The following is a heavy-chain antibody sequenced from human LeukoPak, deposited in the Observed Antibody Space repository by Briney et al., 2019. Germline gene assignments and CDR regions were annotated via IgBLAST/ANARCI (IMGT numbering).Heavy chain of an antibody. D-gene: IGHD7-27*01. Sequence: GGSLRLSCAASGITFSTYAMNWVRPAPGKGLEWVSVISGSAASTSYADSVKGRFTISRDNSRNTLYLQMNNLRAEDTAVYYCAKEGRNWGRDCFDYWGRGTLVTVSS. V-gene: IGHV3-23*01. CDR2: ISGSAAST. CDR3: AKEGRNWGRDCFDY. J-gene: IGHJ4*02. CDR1: GITFSTYA.